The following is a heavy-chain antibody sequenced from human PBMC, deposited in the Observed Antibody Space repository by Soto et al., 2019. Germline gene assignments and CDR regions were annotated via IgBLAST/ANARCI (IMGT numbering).Heavy chain of an antibody. V-gene: IGHV4-34*01. J-gene: IGHJ6*01. CDR3: ARGLRTIFGVVSYYGMD. CDR2: INHSGST. D-gene: IGHD3-3*01. Sequence: SETLSLTCASYGGSFSGYYWSWIRQPPGKGLEWIGEINHSGSTNYNPSIKSRVTISVDTSKNQFSLKLSSVTAADTAVYYCARGLRTIFGVVSYYGMD. CDR1: GGSFSGYY.